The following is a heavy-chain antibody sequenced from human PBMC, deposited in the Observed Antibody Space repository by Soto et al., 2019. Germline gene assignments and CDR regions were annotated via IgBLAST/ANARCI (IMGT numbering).Heavy chain of an antibody. CDR3: ARSGGSAGWFDP. CDR2: ISHSGTT. CDR1: GYSITTGYY. J-gene: IGHJ5*02. Sequence: SETLSLTCVVSGYSITTGYYWGWIRQPPGKGLEWIGSISHSGTTFYSSSLKSRVTISKDASKSQFSLKVNSVIAADTAVYYCARSGGSAGWFDPWGPGSLVTVSS. D-gene: IGHD2-15*01. V-gene: IGHV4-38-2*01.